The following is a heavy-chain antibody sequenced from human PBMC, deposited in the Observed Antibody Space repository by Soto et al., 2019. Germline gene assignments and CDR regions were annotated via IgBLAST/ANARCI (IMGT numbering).Heavy chain of an antibody. J-gene: IGHJ4*02. CDR3: ARDRGYSFDY. V-gene: IGHV3-74*01. CDR1: GFTGFTFSSYW. Sequence: GGSLRLSCAASGFTGFTFSSYWMHWVRQAPGKGLVWVSHIKHDGSTTYADSVKGRFTISRDNAKNTVFLQMNSLRGEDTAVYHCARDRGYSFDYWGQGALVTVSS. CDR2: IKHDGST. D-gene: IGHD5-18*01.